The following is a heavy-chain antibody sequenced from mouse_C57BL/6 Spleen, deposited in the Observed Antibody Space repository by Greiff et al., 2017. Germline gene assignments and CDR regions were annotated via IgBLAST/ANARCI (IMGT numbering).Heavy chain of an antibody. CDR2: INYDGSST. V-gene: IGHV5-16*01. D-gene: IGHD2-12*01. Sequence: EVQLVESEGGLVQPGSSMKLSCTASGFTFSDYYMAWVRQVPEKGLEWVANINYDGSSTYYLDSLKSRFTISSDNAKTILYLQMSRLKSEDTATYYCARYRIREGPFAYWGQGTLVTVSA. CDR3: ARYRIREGPFAY. CDR1: GFTFSDYY. J-gene: IGHJ3*01.